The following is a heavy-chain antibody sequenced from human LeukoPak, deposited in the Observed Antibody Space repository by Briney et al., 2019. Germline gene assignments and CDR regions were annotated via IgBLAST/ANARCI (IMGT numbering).Heavy chain of an antibody. V-gene: IGHV3-33*01. CDR3: ARHQLGGYCDSTRCHTNFYY. Sequence: GGSLRLSCAASGFTFSGHAMHWVRQTPGVGLEWVAIIGNDGRDQHYSDSVKGRFTISRDNSKNTLYLQMNSLRVEDTALYFCARHQLGGYCDSTRCHTNFYYWGQGTLVTVSS. D-gene: IGHD2-2*02. CDR2: IGNDGRDQ. J-gene: IGHJ4*02. CDR1: GFTFSGHA.